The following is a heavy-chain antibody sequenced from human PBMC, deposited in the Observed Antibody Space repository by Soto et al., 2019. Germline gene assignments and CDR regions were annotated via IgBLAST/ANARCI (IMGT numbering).Heavy chain of an antibody. Sequence: GGSLRLSCAASGFTFSSYAMHWVRQAPGKGLEWVAVISYDGSNKYYADSVKGRFTISRDNSKNTLYLQMNSLRAEDTAVYYCARGRLYYDSTDPHWGQGTLVTVSS. J-gene: IGHJ4*02. CDR2: ISYDGSNK. V-gene: IGHV3-30-3*01. D-gene: IGHD3-22*01. CDR3: ARGRLYYDSTDPH. CDR1: GFTFSSYA.